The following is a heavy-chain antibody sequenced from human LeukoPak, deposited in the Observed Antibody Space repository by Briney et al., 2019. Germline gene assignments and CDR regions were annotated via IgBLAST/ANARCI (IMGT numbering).Heavy chain of an antibody. Sequence: GGPLTLSCTASGFTLCSYWVHWLRHAPGKGLVWLLRIYSDESSTSYADCEKGRYTIYRDNAKTTLYVQLNSQRAEDTSVYYSARARYSSGWRNSMDAIDIWGQGTMVTVSS. CDR2: IYSDESST. CDR1: GFTLCSYW. D-gene: IGHD6-19*01. V-gene: IGHV3-74*01. CDR3: ARARYSSGWRNSMDAIDI. J-gene: IGHJ3*02.